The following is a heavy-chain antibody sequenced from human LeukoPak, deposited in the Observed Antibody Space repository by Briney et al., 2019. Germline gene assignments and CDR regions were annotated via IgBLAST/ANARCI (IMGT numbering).Heavy chain of an antibody. Sequence: SVKVSCKASGGTFSSYAISWVRQAPGQGLGWMGGIIPIFGRANYAQKFQGRVTITADESTSTAYMELSSLRSEDTAVYYCARDTTVGAFDIWGQGTMVTVSS. CDR1: GGTFSSYA. D-gene: IGHD1-1*01. CDR3: ARDTTVGAFDI. CDR2: IIPIFGRA. V-gene: IGHV1-69*13. J-gene: IGHJ3*02.